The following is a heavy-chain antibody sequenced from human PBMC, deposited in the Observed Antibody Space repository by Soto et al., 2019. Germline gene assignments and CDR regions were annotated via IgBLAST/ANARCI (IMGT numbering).Heavy chain of an antibody. J-gene: IGHJ3*01. V-gene: IGHV3-48*04. CDR2: INDISNAI. CDR3: ARDRPTTSSADL. CDR1: GFTFTDHS. D-gene: IGHD5-12*01. Sequence: EVQLVESGGGLVQPGGSLRLSCTASGFTFTDHSMNWVRHAPGKGLEWLSYINDISNAIHYADSVKGRFAMSRDNAKKSVFLQMNSLRVEDTGVCYCARDRPTTSSADLWGQGTVVTGSS.